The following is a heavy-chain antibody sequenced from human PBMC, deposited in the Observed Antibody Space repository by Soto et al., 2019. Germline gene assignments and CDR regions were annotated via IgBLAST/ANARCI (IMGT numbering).Heavy chain of an antibody. CDR2: ISYVGGNR. D-gene: IGHD3-3*01. CDR3: ARGGYYDFWSDYLLGAFDI. V-gene: IGHV3-30-3*01. Sequence: AGGSLRLSCVASGFTFSSYAMHWVRQAPGKGLEGVAFISYVGGNRYYADSVKGRFTISRDNSKNVLYLQMTSLRADDTAVYYCARGGYYDFWSDYLLGAFDIWGQGTMVTVSS. J-gene: IGHJ3*02. CDR1: GFTFSSYA.